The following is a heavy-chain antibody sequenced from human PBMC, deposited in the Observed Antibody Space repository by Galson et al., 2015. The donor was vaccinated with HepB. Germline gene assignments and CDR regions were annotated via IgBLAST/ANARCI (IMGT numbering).Heavy chain of an antibody. V-gene: IGHV1-2*06. CDR3: ARPYCSSTSGYYYGMDV. CDR1: GYTFTGYY. J-gene: IGHJ6*02. CDR2: INSNSGGT. Sequence: SVKVSCKASGYTFTGYYMHWVRQAPGQGLEWMGRINSNSGGTNYAQKFQGRVTMTRDTSISTAYMELSRLRSDDTAVYYCARPYCSSTSGYYYGMDVWGQGTTVTVSS. D-gene: IGHD2-2*01.